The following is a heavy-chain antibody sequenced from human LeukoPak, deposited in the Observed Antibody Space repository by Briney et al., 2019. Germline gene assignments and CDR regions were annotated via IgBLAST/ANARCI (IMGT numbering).Heavy chain of an antibody. Sequence: GASVKVSCKASGGTFSSYAISWVRQAPGQGLEWMGRIIPILGIANYAQKFRGRVTITADKSTSTAYMELSSLRSEDTAVYYCARAPKGMDVWGQGTTVTVSS. V-gene: IGHV1-69*04. CDR3: ARAPKGMDV. CDR2: IIPILGIA. CDR1: GGTFSSYA. J-gene: IGHJ6*02.